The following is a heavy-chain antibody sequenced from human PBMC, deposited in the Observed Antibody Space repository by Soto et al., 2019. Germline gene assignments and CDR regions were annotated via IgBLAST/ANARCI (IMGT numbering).Heavy chain of an antibody. CDR1: GYTFTSYA. V-gene: IGHV1-3*01. J-gene: IGHJ2*01. Sequence: QVQLVQSGAEVKKPGASVKVSCKASGYTFTSYAMHWVRQAPGQRLEWMGWINAGNGNTKYSQKFQGRVTITRDTSASTAYMELSSLRSEDTAVDYCARGGSPYCYFDLWGRGTLVTVSS. D-gene: IGHD5-12*01. CDR2: INAGNGNT. CDR3: ARGGSPYCYFDL.